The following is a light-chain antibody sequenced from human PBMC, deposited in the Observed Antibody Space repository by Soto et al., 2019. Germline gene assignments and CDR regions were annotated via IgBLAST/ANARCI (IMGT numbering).Light chain of an antibody. CDR3: QQHNNWPWT. V-gene: IGKV3-15*01. CDR1: QSVSTK. J-gene: IGKJ1*01. Sequence: EIVMTQSPATLSVSPGERATLSCRASQSVSTKLAWYQQKSGQAPRLLIFGASARATDIPARFSGSGSGTDFTLTISSLQSEDFAVYYCQQHNNWPWTFGQGTKVDIK. CDR2: GAS.